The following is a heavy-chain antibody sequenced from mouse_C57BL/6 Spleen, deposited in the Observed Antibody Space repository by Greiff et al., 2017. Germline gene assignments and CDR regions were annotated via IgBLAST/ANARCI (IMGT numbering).Heavy chain of an antibody. D-gene: IGHD2-2*01. V-gene: IGHV1-53*01. CDR2: INPSNGGT. CDR3: ARWGLQKGVDD. J-gene: IGHJ2*01. CDR1: GYTFTSYW. Sequence: VQLQQPGTELVKPGASVKLSCKASGYTFTSYWMPWVKQRPGQGLEWIGNINPSNGGTNYNEKFKSKATLTVDKSSSTAYMQLSGLTSEDSAVYYCARWGLQKGVDDWGQGTTLTVDS.